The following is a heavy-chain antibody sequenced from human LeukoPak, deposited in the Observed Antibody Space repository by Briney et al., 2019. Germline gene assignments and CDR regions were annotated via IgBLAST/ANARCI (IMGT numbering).Heavy chain of an antibody. J-gene: IGHJ4*02. D-gene: IGHD3-3*01. V-gene: IGHV3-7*01. CDR1: GFTFSDYW. CDR3: VRDDYDFWSGYQRYFEF. Sequence: GGSLRLSCAVSGFTFSDYWMTWVRQAPGKGLEWVANINQDGSEKYYVDSAEGRFTISRDSVKNSLYLQMTSVRADDTAMYYCVRDDYDFWSGYQRYFEFWGQGTLVTVSS. CDR2: INQDGSEK.